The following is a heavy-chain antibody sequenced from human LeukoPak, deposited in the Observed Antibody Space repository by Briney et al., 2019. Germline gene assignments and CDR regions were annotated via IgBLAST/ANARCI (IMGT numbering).Heavy chain of an antibody. D-gene: IGHD2/OR15-2a*01. J-gene: IGHJ4*02. CDR3: AKGDSTDPFEH. CDR2: IWYDGSNQ. CDR1: GFTFSSYG. V-gene: IGHV3-33*06. Sequence: GGSLRLSCTASGFTFSSYGMHWVRQAPGKGLELVAVIWYDGSNQQYADSVKGRFTISRDNSGNTVFLQMNSLRPEDTAVYYCAKGDSTDPFEHWGLGTLVTVSS.